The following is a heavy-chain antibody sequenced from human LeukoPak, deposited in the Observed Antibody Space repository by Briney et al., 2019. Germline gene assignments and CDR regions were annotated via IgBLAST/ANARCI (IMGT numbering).Heavy chain of an antibody. D-gene: IGHD2-21*02. CDR2: IYPGDYET. CDR1: GYSFSNYW. J-gene: IGHJ4*02. Sequence: GESLKISCEASGYSFSNYWIGWVRQMPGKGLEWMGIIYPGDYETRYSPSFQGLVTISVDKSISTDYLQWSSLKASDTAMYYCAIPPGYCGNGCSFDHWGQGTLVTVSS. CDR3: AIPPGYCGNGCSFDH. V-gene: IGHV5-51*01.